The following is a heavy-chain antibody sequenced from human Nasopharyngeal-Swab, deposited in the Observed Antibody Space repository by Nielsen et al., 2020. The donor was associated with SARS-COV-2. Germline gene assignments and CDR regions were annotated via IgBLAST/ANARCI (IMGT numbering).Heavy chain of an antibody. D-gene: IGHD1-26*01. CDR3: AKDSVFRVGATSYFDY. CDR1: GFTFSSYA. Sequence: GGSLRLSCAASGFTFSSYAMSWVRRAPGKGLEWVSAISGSGGSTYYADSVKGRFTISRDNSKNTLYLQMNSLRAEDTAVYYCAKDSVFRVGATSYFDYWGQGTLVTVSS. CDR2: ISGSGGST. V-gene: IGHV3-23*01. J-gene: IGHJ4*02.